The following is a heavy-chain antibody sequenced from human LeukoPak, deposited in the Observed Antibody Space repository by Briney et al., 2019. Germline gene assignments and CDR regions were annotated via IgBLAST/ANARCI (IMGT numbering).Heavy chain of an antibody. J-gene: IGHJ4*02. CDR3: AKSGYSGYDFDY. V-gene: IGHV3-30*18. CDR1: GFTFSSYG. Sequence: GGSLRLSCAASGFTFSSYGIHWVRQAPGKGLEWVALISYAGSKKYYADSVKGRFTISRDNSKNTLYLQMNSLRAEDTAVYYCAKSGYSGYDFDYWGQGTLVTVSS. D-gene: IGHD5-12*01. CDR2: ISYAGSKK.